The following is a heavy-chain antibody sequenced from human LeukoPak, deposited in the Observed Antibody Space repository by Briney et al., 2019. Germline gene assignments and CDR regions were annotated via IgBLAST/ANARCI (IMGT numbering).Heavy chain of an antibody. CDR2: ISGSGGST. J-gene: IGHJ4*02. CDR1: GFTVSSNY. CDR3: AKTALGRDLGY. Sequence: GSLRLSCAASGFTVSSNYMSWVRQAPGKGLEWVSAISGSGGSTYYADSVKGRFTISRDNSKNTLYLQMNSLRAEDTAVYYCAKTALGRDLGYWGQGTLVTVSS. D-gene: IGHD2-21*02. V-gene: IGHV3-23*01.